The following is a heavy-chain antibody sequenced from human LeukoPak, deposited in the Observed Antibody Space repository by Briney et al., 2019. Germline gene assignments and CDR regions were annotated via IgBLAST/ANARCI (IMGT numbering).Heavy chain of an antibody. CDR3: ARDGLRPFYDSSGYYHEYAFDI. V-gene: IGHV1-2*02. J-gene: IGHJ3*02. CDR1: GYTFTGYY. Sequence: ASVKVSCKASGYTFTGYYMHWVRQAPGQGLEWMGWINPNSGGTNYAQKFQGRVTMTRDTSISTAYMELSRLRSDDTAVYYCARDGLRPFYDSSGYYHEYAFDIRGQGTMVTVSS. D-gene: IGHD3-22*01. CDR2: INPNSGGT.